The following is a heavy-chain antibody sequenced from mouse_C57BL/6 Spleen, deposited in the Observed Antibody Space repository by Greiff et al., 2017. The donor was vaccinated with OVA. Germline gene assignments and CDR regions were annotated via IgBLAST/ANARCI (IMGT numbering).Heavy chain of an antibody. Sequence: EVKLEESGPGLVKPSQSLSLTCSVTGYSITSGYYWNWIRQFPGNKLEWMGYISYDGSNNYNPSLKNRISITRDTSKNQFFLKLNSVTTEDTATYYCARGWERGSWFAYWGQGTLVTVSA. CDR1: GYSITSGYY. D-gene: IGHD4-1*01. J-gene: IGHJ3*01. CDR3: ARGWERGSWFAY. V-gene: IGHV3-6*01. CDR2: ISYDGSN.